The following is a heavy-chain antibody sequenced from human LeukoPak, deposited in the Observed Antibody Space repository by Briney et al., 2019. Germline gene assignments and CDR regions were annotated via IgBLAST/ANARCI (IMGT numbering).Heavy chain of an antibody. CDR3: ASRKLGNDY. Sequence: PSETLSLTCTVSGGSISSGSYYWSWIRQPAGKGLEWIGRIYSSGRTNYNPSLKSRVTISLDTSKNQFSLKLSSVTAADTAVYYCASRKLGNDYWGQGTLVTVSS. V-gene: IGHV4-61*10. CDR1: GGSISSGSYY. J-gene: IGHJ4*02. D-gene: IGHD7-27*01. CDR2: IYSSGRT.